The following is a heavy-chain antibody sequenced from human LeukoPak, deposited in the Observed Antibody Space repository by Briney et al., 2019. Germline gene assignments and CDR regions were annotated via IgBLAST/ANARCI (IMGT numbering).Heavy chain of an antibody. CDR2: IYYSGST. V-gene: IGHV4-59*08. CDR3: ARVGFYEGWFDP. Sequence: SETLSLTCAVSGGSISNYYWTWIRQPPGKGLEWIGYIYYSGSTNYNPSLKSRVTILVDSSKNQFSLKLNSVTAADTAVYYCARVGFYEGWFDPWGQGTLVTVSS. D-gene: IGHD5/OR15-5a*01. CDR1: GGSISNYY. J-gene: IGHJ5*02.